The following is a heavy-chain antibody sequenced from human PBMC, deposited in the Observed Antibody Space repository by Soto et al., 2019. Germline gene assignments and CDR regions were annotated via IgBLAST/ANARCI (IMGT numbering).Heavy chain of an antibody. CDR2: INHSGST. CDR3: AIGVQDSNYFLY. D-gene: IGHD1-1*01. J-gene: IGHJ4*02. CDR1: GGSFSGYY. Sequence: SETLSLTCAVYGGSFSGYYWSWIRQPPGKGLEWIGEINHSGSTNYNPSLKSRVTISVDTSKNQFSLKLSSVTAADTAVYYCAIGVQDSNYFLYWGQGTLVTVSS. V-gene: IGHV4-34*01.